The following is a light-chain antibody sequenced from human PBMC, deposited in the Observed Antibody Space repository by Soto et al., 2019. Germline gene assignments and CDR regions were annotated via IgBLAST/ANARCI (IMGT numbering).Light chain of an antibody. Sequence: EIVLTQSPGTLSLSPGESATLSCRASQSVDRNYLAWFQQKPGQAPRLLIYGASSRATGIPPRFSGSGSGTEFVLTISGLEPEDFAVYYCHQFASTPRPSGQGTKVESK. CDR2: GAS. V-gene: IGKV3-20*01. CDR1: QSVDRNY. CDR3: HQFASTPRP. J-gene: IGKJ1*01.